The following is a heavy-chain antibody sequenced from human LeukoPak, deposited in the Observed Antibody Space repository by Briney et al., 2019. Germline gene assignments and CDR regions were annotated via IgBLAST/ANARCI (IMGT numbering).Heavy chain of an antibody. V-gene: IGHV4-59*08. CDR3: ARHHYGDYVPFDY. CDR2: IYYSGST. Sequence: RSSETLSLTCTVSGGSISSYYWSCIRQPPGKGLEWSGYIYYSGSTNYNPSLKSRVTISVDTSKNQFSLKLSSVTAADTAVYYCARHHYGDYVPFDYWGQGTLVTVSS. D-gene: IGHD4-17*01. CDR1: GGSISSYY. J-gene: IGHJ4*02.